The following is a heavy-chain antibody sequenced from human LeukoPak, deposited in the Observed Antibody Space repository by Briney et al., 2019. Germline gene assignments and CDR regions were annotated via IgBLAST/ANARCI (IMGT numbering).Heavy chain of an antibody. CDR3: ARSDTAMVLGFDY. V-gene: IGHV1-3*01. CDR2: INAGNGNT. CDR1: GYTFTSYA. D-gene: IGHD5-18*01. Sequence: ASVKVFCRASGYTFTSYAMHWVRQTPGQRLEWMGWINAGNGNTKYSQKFQGRVTITRDTSASTAYMELSSLRSEDTAVYYCARSDTAMVLGFDYWGQGTLVTVSS. J-gene: IGHJ4*02.